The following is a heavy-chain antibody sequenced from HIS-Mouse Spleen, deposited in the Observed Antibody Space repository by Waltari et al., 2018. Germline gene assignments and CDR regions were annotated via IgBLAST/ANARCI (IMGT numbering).Heavy chain of an antibody. CDR1: GGSISSSSYH. V-gene: IGHV4-39*07. D-gene: IGHD6-13*01. CDR2: IYYSGST. J-gene: IGHJ2*01. CDR3: AREIPYSSSWYDWYFDL. Sequence: QLQLQESGPGLVKPSETLSLTCTVPGGSISSSSYHWGRIRQPPGKGLEWIGSIYYSGSTYYNPSLKSRVTISVDTSKNQFSLKLSSVTAADTAVYYCAREIPYSSSWYDWYFDLWGRGTLVTVSS.